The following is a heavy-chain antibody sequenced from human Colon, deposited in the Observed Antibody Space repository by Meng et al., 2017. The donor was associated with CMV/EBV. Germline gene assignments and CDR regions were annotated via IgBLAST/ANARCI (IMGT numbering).Heavy chain of an antibody. CDR2: INYNGGST. CDR1: GFTFDDYS. CDR3: ARGHDYSMTSSCSD. J-gene: IGHJ4*02. V-gene: IGHV3-20*04. D-gene: IGHD5-12*01. Sequence: GESLKISCAASGFTFDDYSMIWVRQAPGKGLEWVSSINYNGGSTGYADSVKGRFTISRDNAKNSLYLQMNSLRAEDTALYYCARGHDYSMTSSCSDWGQGTLVTVSS.